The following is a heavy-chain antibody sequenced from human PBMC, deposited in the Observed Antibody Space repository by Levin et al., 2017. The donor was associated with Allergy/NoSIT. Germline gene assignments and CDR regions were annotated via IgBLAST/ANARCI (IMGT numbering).Heavy chain of an antibody. CDR1: GGSISSSNW. Sequence: SETLSLTCAVSGGSISSSNWWSWVRQPPGKGLEWIGEIYHSGSTNYNPSLKSRVTISVDKSKNQFSLKLSSVTAADTAVYYCARATGYSSSWLLLDPWGQGTLVTVSS. D-gene: IGHD6-13*01. CDR2: IYHSGST. V-gene: IGHV4-4*02. CDR3: ARATGYSSSWLLLDP. J-gene: IGHJ5*02.